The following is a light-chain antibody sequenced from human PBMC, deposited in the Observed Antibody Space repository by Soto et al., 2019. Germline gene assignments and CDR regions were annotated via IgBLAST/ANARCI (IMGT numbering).Light chain of an antibody. Sequence: ESVLTQSPATLSLSPGERATLSCRASQTVSSYLAWYQQKPGQAPRLLIYDTSNRATGIPARFSGSGSGTEFTLTISSLEHEDFAVYYCQQRYSWPPLTFGQGTRLEIK. CDR2: DTS. CDR3: QQRYSWPPLT. V-gene: IGKV3-11*01. J-gene: IGKJ5*01. CDR1: QTVSSY.